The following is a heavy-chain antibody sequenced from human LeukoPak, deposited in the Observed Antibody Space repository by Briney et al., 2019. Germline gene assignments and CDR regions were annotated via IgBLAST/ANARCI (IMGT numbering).Heavy chain of an antibody. J-gene: IGHJ4*02. Sequence: SSETLSLTCTVSGGSISSYYWSWIRQPPGKGLEWIGYIYYSGTTHYNPSLKSRVTVSVDTSKNQFSLKLSSVTAADTAVYYCARGVYIAAAQYGYWGQGTLVTVSS. D-gene: IGHD6-13*01. V-gene: IGHV4-59*01. CDR2: IYYSGTT. CDR3: ARGVYIAAAQYGY. CDR1: GGSISSYY.